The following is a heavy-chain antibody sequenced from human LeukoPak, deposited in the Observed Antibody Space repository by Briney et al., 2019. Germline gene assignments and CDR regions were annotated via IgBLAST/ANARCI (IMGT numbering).Heavy chain of an antibody. CDR3: AKEGNIVVVPAAIVSVADSNYVQDY. J-gene: IGHJ4*02. D-gene: IGHD2-2*02. CDR2: ISGSGGST. Sequence: GGSLRLSCAASGFTFSSYAMSWVRQAPGKGLEWVSAISGSGGSTYYADSVKGRFTTSRDNSKNTLYLQMNSLRAEDTAVYYCAKEGNIVVVPAAIVSVADSNYVQDYWGQGTLVTVSS. CDR1: GFTFSSYA. V-gene: IGHV3-23*01.